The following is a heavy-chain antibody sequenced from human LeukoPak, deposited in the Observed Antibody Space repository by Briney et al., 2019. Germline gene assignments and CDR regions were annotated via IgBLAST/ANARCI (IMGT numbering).Heavy chain of an antibody. Sequence: PGGSLRLSCAASGFTFDDYAMHWLRQGPGKGLEWVSGISWSSARIDYADSVRGRFAISRDNAKNSLFLEMNSLRPEDTALYYCAKGFYDTLAGYFDFWGQGMLVTVSS. CDR2: ISWSSARI. CDR1: GFTFDDYA. CDR3: AKGFYDTLAGYFDF. V-gene: IGHV3-9*01. D-gene: IGHD3-9*01. J-gene: IGHJ4*02.